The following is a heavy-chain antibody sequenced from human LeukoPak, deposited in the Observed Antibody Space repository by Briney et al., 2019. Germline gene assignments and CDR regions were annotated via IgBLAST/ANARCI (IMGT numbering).Heavy chain of an antibody. J-gene: IGHJ4*02. V-gene: IGHV3-7*01. CDR1: GFTFSQYW. Sequence: GGSLRLSCAASGFTFSQYWMSWVRQAPGKGLEWVAHINQDGSEKYYVDSVKGRFTISRDNAKNSLYLQMNSLRAEDTAVYYCARDSYRALEYWGQGTVVTVSS. CDR3: ARDSYRALEY. D-gene: IGHD1-14*01. CDR2: INQDGSEK.